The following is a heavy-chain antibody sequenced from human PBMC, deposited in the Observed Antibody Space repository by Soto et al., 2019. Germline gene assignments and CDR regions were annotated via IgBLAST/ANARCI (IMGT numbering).Heavy chain of an antibody. J-gene: IGHJ4*02. CDR2: IWYDGSNK. Sequence: PGGSLRLSCAASGFTFSSYGMHWVRQAPGKGLEWVAVIWYDGSNKYYADSVKGRFTISRDNSKNTLYLQMNSLRAEDTAVYYCARGHYGSGSYYPFDYWGQGTLVTVPQ. CDR1: GFTFSSYG. V-gene: IGHV3-33*01. CDR3: ARGHYGSGSYYPFDY. D-gene: IGHD3-10*01.